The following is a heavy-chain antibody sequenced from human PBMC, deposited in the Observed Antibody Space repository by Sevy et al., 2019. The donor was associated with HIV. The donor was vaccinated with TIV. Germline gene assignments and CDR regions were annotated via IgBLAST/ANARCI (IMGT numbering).Heavy chain of an antibody. Sequence: GGSLRLSCAVSGFNFSTYGMHWVRQAPGKGLEWVAVIWDDETNKYYADSVKGGFSFTRDNSANMLYVQMNFLRVDDTAMYFCAKDRQSGSSSSDYWGQGIRGTVSS. CDR3: AKDRQSGSSSSDY. J-gene: IGHJ4*02. CDR2: IWDDETNK. V-gene: IGHV3-33*06. D-gene: IGHD6-6*01. CDR1: GFNFSTYG.